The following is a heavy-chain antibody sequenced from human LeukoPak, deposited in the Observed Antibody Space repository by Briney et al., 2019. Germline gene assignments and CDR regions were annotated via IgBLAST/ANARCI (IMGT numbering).Heavy chain of an antibody. CDR2: MNPNSGNT. Sequence: ASVKVSCKASGYTFTSYDINWVRQATGQGLEWMGWMNPNSGNTGYAQKFQGRVTMTRDTSISTAYMELSSLRSEDTAVYYCARAGYVAGTKSLRYYYYMDVWGKGTTVTISS. V-gene: IGHV1-8*01. CDR3: ARAGYVAGTKSLRYYYYMDV. D-gene: IGHD6-19*01. J-gene: IGHJ6*03. CDR1: GYTFTSYD.